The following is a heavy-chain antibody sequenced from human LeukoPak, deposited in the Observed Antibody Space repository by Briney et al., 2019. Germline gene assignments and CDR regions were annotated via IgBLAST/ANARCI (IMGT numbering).Heavy chain of an antibody. D-gene: IGHD3-3*01. CDR1: GFTFRSYA. J-gene: IGHJ4*02. CDR2: ISGSGSAI. V-gene: IGHV3-48*03. Sequence: GGSLRLSCVASGFTFRSYAMNWVRQAPGKGLEWVSYISGSGSAINYADSVKGRLTISRDNAKKSLYLQMNSLRAEDTAVYYCARGVVWDYPSDYWGQGALVTVSS. CDR3: ARGVVWDYPSDY.